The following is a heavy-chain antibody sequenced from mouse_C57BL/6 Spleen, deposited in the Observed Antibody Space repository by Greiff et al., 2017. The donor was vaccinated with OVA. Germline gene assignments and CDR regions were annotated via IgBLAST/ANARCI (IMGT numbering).Heavy chain of an antibody. Sequence: QVQLKQPGAELVKPGASVKLSCKASGYTFTSYWMQWVKQRPGQGLEWIGEIDPSDSYTNYNQKFKGKATLTVDTSSSTAYMQLSSLTSEDSAVYYCARRRGREVYYYAMDYWGQGTSVTVSS. CDR2: IDPSDSYT. V-gene: IGHV1-50*01. D-gene: IGHD1-3*01. J-gene: IGHJ4*01. CDR1: GYTFTSYW. CDR3: ARRRGREVYYYAMDY.